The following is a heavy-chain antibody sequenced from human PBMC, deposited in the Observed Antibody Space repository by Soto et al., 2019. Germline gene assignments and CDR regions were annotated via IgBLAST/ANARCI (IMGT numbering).Heavy chain of an antibody. CDR1: GFSLTTSGVG. CDR3: AHRVLRTVFGLVTTTAIYFDF. Sequence: QITLNASGPTVVRPTETLTLTCRFSGFSLTTSGVGVGWIRQSPGKAPEWLALIYWDDDKRYSASLKSRLTLTNDTSKNHVVRTVSDLDPTDTATYYCAHRVLRTVFGLVTTTAIYFDFWGQGTPVAVSS. J-gene: IGHJ4*02. V-gene: IGHV2-5*02. CDR2: IYWDDDK. D-gene: IGHD3-3*01.